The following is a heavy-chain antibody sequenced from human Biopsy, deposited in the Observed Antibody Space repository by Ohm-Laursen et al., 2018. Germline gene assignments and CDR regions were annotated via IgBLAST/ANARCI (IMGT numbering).Heavy chain of an antibody. D-gene: IGHD1-26*01. CDR1: GDSISGYY. J-gene: IGHJ4*02. Sequence: SQTLSLTCIVSGDSISGYYWNWIRQPPGKRLEWIGYILGTGSTDYNPSLQSRVSISLDLSTDQFSLKVDSVTAADTAVYYCARVVGAATGFDSWGRGTPVIVSS. CDR2: ILGTGST. CDR3: ARVVGAATGFDS. V-gene: IGHV4-59*01.